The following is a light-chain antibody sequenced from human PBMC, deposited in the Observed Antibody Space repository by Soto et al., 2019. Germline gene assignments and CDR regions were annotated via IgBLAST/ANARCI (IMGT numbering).Light chain of an antibody. CDR3: QQYDNLPWT. Sequence: DIQMTQSPSSLSASVGDRVTVTCQASQDIRNYLNWYQQKPGKAPKLLIYDASNLETGVPSRFSGSGSGTDFTFTISRLQPEDIATYYCQQYDNLPWTFGQGTKVDIK. CDR2: DAS. V-gene: IGKV1-33*01. J-gene: IGKJ1*01. CDR1: QDIRNY.